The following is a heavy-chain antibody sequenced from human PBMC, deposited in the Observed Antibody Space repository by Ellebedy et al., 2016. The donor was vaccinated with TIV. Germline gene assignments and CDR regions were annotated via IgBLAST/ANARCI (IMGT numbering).Heavy chain of an antibody. CDR2: IYYSGST. CDR1: GGSIDSSSNY. D-gene: IGHD3-10*01. V-gene: IGHV4-39*01. Sequence: SETLSLTCTVSGGSIDSSSNYWGWIRQPPGKGLEWIGSIYYSGSTFYNPSLKSRVTISVDTSKIQFSLKLSSVTAADTAVYYCARWFGELLYVRWFDPWGQGTLVTVSS. CDR3: ARWFGELLYVRWFDP. J-gene: IGHJ5*02.